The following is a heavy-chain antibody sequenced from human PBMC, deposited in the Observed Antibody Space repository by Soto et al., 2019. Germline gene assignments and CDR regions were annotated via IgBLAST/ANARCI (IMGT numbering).Heavy chain of an antibody. J-gene: IGHJ4*02. V-gene: IGHV3-72*01. Sequence: GGSLRLSCAASGFIFSDHYMDWVRQAPGKGLEWVGRTRNKANSHTTEYAASVKGRFTISRDDSKNSLYLQMNSLKIEDTAVYYCARATTVTDYWGQGTLVTVSS. CDR2: TRNKANSHTT. CDR3: ARATTVTDY. D-gene: IGHD4-17*01. CDR1: GFIFSDHY.